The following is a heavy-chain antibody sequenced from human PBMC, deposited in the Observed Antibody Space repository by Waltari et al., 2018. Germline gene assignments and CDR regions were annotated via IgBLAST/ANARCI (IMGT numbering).Heavy chain of an antibody. CDR1: GDRSASNSAS. CDR3: ARARVATDIFDY. J-gene: IGHJ4*02. V-gene: IGHV6-1*01. Sequence: QVQLQQSGPGLVKPSQTLPLTCAISGDRSASNSASWNWVRQSPSRGLEWLGRTYYRSKWYNDYAVSVKSRITINPDTSKNQFSLQLNSVAPEDTAVYYCARARVATDIFDYWGQGTLVTVSS. D-gene: IGHD5-12*01. CDR2: TYYRSKWYN.